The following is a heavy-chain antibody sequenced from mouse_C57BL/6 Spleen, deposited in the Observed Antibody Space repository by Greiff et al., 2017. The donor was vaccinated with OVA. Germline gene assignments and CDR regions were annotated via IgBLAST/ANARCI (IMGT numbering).Heavy chain of an antibody. CDR2: ISSGGDYI. CDR3: TRDGAGTRAMDY. V-gene: IGHV5-9-1*02. J-gene: IGHJ4*01. CDR1: GFTFSSYA. D-gene: IGHD4-1*01. Sequence: LVESGEGLVKPGGSLKLSCAASGFTFSSYAMSWVRQTPEKRLEWVAYISSGGDYIYYADTVKGRFTISRDNARNTLYLQMSSLKSEDTAMYYCTRDGAGTRAMDYWGQGTSVTVSS.